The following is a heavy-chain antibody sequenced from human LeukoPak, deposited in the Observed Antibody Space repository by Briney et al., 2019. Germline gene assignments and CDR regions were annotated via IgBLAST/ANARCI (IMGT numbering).Heavy chain of an antibody. CDR1: GYSISSGYY. V-gene: IGHV4-38-2*01. CDR2: IYHSGST. J-gene: IGHJ4*02. D-gene: IGHD6-19*01. CDR3: ARLAYSSGCR. Sequence: PSETLSLTCAVSGYSISSGYYWGWIRQPPGKGLEWIGRIYHSGSTYYNPSLKSRVTISVDTSKNQFSLKLSSVTAADTAVYYCARLAYSSGCRWGQGTLVTVSS.